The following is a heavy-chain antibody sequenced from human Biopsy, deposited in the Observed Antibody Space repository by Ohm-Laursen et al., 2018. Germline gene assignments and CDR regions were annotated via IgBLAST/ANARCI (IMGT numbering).Heavy chain of an antibody. CDR1: GYTFSSYE. CDR3: ARGRNPVWFGEDLDY. Sequence: ASVKVSCKASGYTFSSYEINWVRQATGQGLEWMGWMNPNSGNTGYAQKFQGRVTMTRNTSISTAYMEVSSLRSEDTAVYYCARGRNPVWFGEDLDYWGQGTPVTVSS. D-gene: IGHD3-10*01. J-gene: IGHJ4*02. V-gene: IGHV1-8*01. CDR2: MNPNSGNT.